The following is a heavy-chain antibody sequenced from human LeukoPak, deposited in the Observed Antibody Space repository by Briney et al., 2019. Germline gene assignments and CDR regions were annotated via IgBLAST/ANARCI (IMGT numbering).Heavy chain of an antibody. CDR2: IYHGGST. V-gene: IGHV4-38-2*01. CDR3: ARSTTTGTYYFDY. Sequence: PSETLSLTCAVAGHSITSGYYWGWIRQPPGKELEWIGSIYHGGSTLYNPSLKSRVTMSVDTSKNQFSLKFSSVTAADTAVYYCARSTTTGTYYFDYWGQGTLATVSS. J-gene: IGHJ4*02. D-gene: IGHD4-11*01. CDR1: GHSITSGYY.